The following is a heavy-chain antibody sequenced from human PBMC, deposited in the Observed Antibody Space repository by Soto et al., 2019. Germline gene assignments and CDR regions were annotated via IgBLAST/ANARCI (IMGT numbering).Heavy chain of an antibody. CDR2: IYYSGST. CDR1: GGSIISGDYY. Sequence: SETLSLTCTVSGGSIISGDYYWSWIRQPPGKGLEWIGYIYYSGSTNYNPSPKSRVTISVDTSKTQFSLKLSSVTAADTAVYYCARDLNGDYVFDYWGQGTLVAVSS. J-gene: IGHJ4*02. CDR3: ARDLNGDYVFDY. V-gene: IGHV4-61*08. D-gene: IGHD4-17*01.